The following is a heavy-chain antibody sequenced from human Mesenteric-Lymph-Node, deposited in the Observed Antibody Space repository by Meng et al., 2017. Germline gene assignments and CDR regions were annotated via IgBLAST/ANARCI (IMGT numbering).Heavy chain of an antibody. CDR1: GGSISSYY. CDR2: IYYSGST. Sequence: SETLSLTCTVSGGSISSYYWSWIRQPPGKGLEWIGYIYYSGSTNYNPSLKSRVTISVDTSKNQFSLKLSSVTAADTAVYYCARGDYDFWSGTYYYGMDVWGQGTTV. CDR3: ARGDYDFWSGTYYYGMDV. V-gene: IGHV4-59*01. J-gene: IGHJ6*01. D-gene: IGHD3-3*01.